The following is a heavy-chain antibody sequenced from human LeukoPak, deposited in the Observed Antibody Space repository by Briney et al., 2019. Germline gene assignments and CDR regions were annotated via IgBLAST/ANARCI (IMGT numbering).Heavy chain of an antibody. CDR2: INHSGST. J-gene: IGHJ5*02. V-gene: IGHV4-34*01. CDR1: GGSFSGYY. Sequence: SETLSLTCAVYGGSFSGYYWSWIRQPPGKGLEWIGEINHSGSTNYNPSLKSRVTISVDTSKNQFSLKLSSVTAADTAVYYCARHAVVAGHWFDPWGQGTLVTVSS. D-gene: IGHD3-22*01. CDR3: ARHAVVAGHWFDP.